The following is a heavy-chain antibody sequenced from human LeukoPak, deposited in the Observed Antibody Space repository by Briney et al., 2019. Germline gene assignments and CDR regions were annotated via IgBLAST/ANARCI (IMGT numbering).Heavy chain of an antibody. D-gene: IGHD3-22*01. CDR1: GGSISSSSYY. J-gene: IGHJ4*02. CDR2: IYYSGNT. V-gene: IGHV4-39*01. CDR3: ARHSNYYDSGYYYHFDY. Sequence: SETLSLTCTVSGGSISSSSYYWGWIRQPPGKGLEWIGSIYYSGNTYYNPSLKSRVTISVDTSKSQFSLKLSSVAAADTAVYYCARHSNYYDSGYYYHFDYWGQGTLVTVPS.